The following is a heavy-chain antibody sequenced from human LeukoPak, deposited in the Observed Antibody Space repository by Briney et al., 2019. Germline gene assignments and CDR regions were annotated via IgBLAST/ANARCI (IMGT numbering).Heavy chain of an antibody. J-gene: IGHJ5*02. CDR2: IYTSGST. CDR3: ARGPYLGSGSSNGFDP. CDR1: GGSISTYY. Sequence: KPSETLSLTCTVSGGSISTYYWSWIRQPAGKGLEWIGRIYTSGSTNYNPSLKSRATMSVDTSKNQFSLKLSSVTAADTAVYYCARGPYLGSGSSNGFDPWGQGTLVTVSS. V-gene: IGHV4-4*07. D-gene: IGHD3-10*01.